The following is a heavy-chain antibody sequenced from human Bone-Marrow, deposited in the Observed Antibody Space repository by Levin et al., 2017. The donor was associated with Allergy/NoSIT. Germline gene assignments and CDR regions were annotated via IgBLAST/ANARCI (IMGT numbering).Heavy chain of an antibody. D-gene: IGHD1-1*01. Sequence: SLTNNAMRVSWIRQPPGKALEWLARIDWDDDKFYSASLKTRLTISKDTSKNQVVLIMTNMDPVDTATYYCARGFPGTNDFFDFWGRGTSVSVSS. CDR2: IDWDDDK. J-gene: IGHJ3*01. V-gene: IGHV2-70*04. CDR3: ARGFPGTNDFFDF. CDR1: SLTNNAMR.